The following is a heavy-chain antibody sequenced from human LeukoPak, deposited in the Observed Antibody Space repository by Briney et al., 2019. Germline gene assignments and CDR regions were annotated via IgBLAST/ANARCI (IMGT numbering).Heavy chain of an antibody. CDR3: ARDGIAAAGTPNSYYYYGMDV. CDR2: IWYDGSNK. CDR1: GFTFSSYG. Sequence: PGRSLRLSCAASGFTFSSYGMHWVRQAPGKGLEWVAVIWYDGSNKYYADSVKGRFTISRDNSKNTLYLQMNSLRAEDTAVYYCARDGIAAAGTPNSYYYYGMDVWGQGTMVTVSS. V-gene: IGHV3-33*01. D-gene: IGHD6-13*01. J-gene: IGHJ6*02.